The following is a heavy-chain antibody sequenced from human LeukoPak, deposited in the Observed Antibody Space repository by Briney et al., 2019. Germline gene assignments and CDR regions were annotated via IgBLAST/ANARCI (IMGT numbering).Heavy chain of an antibody. D-gene: IGHD3-9*01. J-gene: IGHJ4*02. Sequence: GGSLRLSCAASGFTFSSYSMNWVRQAPGKGLEWVSSISSSSSYIYYADSVKGRFTISRDNAKSSLYLQMNSLRAEDTAVYYCARGRATGRSGGDYWGQGTLVTVSS. CDR3: ARGRATGRSGGDY. V-gene: IGHV3-21*01. CDR1: GFTFSSYS. CDR2: ISSSSSYI.